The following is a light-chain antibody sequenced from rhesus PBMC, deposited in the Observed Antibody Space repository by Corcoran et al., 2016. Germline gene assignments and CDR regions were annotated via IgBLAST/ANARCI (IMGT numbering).Light chain of an antibody. J-gene: IGKJ4*01. CDR3: QQYNDVLPT. Sequence: EIVMTQSPATLSLSLGETATLSCRDSESVGSYLAWYQQTLGQAPKLLVHSAYFRATGIPDRFSGSGSRTEFTLTISSLEPEDVGVYHCQQYNDVLPTFGGGTKVEIK. V-gene: IGKV3-40*03. CDR2: SAY. CDR1: ESVGSY.